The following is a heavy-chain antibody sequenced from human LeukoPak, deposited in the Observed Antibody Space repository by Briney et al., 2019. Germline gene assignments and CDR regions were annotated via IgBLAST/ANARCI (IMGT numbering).Heavy chain of an antibody. CDR1: GYSISSSYY. CDR2: VYHSGRT. J-gene: IGHJ4*02. D-gene: IGHD3-22*01. CDR3: ARNVNYYDSSGTSLFDY. Sequence: SETLSLTCAVSGYSISSSYYWGWIRQPPGRGLEWIGSVYHSGRTYYNPSLRSRVTISVDTSKNQFSLKLSSVTAADTAVYYCARNVNYYDSSGTSLFDYWGQGTLVTVSS. V-gene: IGHV4-38-2*01.